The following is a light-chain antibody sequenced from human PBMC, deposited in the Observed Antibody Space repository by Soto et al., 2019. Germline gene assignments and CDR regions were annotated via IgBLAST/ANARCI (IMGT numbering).Light chain of an antibody. CDR3: ATWDLNGHVV. Sequence: QSVLTQPPSASGTPGQRVTISCSGSSSNIGSYTVSWYHQLPGTAPKLLIYSNNHRPSGVPDRFSGSKSGTSASLAISGLQSEDEADYYCATWDLNGHVVFGGGTQLTVL. CDR1: SSNIGSYT. V-gene: IGLV1-44*01. CDR2: SNN. J-gene: IGLJ2*01.